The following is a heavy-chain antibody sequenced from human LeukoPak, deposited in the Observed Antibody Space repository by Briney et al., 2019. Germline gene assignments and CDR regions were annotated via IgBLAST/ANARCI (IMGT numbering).Heavy chain of an antibody. J-gene: IGHJ6*02. CDR1: EFTVSDNY. Sequence: GGSLRLSCADSEFTVSDNYTSWVRQAPGRGLEWVSILYSGGNAYYTDSVKGRFIISRDNSKNTVYLQVNSLRAGDTAVYFCARTTVARACYFNGMDVWGQGTTVTVSS. V-gene: IGHV3-53*01. CDR2: LYSGGNA. CDR3: ARTTVARACYFNGMDV. D-gene: IGHD2-15*01.